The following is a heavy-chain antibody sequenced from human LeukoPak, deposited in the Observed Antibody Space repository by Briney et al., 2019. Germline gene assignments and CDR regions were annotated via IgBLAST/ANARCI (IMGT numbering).Heavy chain of an antibody. V-gene: IGHV3-30*19. Sequence: PGRSLRLSCAASGFTFSSYGMHWVRQAPGKGPEWVAVISYDGSNKYYADSVKGRFTISRDNSKNTLYLQMNSLRAEDTAVYYCARDPTAGVPAAILDYWGQGTLVTVSS. CDR1: GFTFSSYG. CDR3: ARDPTAGVPAAILDY. D-gene: IGHD2-2*01. CDR2: ISYDGSNK. J-gene: IGHJ4*02.